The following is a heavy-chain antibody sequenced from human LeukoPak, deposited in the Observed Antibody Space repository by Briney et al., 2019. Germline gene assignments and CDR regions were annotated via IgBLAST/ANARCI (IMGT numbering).Heavy chain of an antibody. CDR3: ARGGDYDILTGPEPRYFDY. Sequence: SDTLSLTCAVAGVSFSGYHWSWIRQPPGKGLERIGEINHSGTTNYSPSLRSRVTLLVDTSKNQFSLKLSSVTAADTAVYYCARGGDYDILTGPEPRYFDYWGQGTPVTVSS. J-gene: IGHJ4*02. V-gene: IGHV4-34*01. CDR2: INHSGTT. CDR1: GVSFSGYH. D-gene: IGHD3-9*01.